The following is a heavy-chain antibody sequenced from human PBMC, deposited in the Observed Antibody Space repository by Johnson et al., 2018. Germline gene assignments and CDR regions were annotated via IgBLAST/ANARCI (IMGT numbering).Heavy chain of an antibody. V-gene: IGHV3-30*18. CDR1: GFTFSNYG. Sequence: QVQLVQSGGGVVQPGRSLRLSCAASGFTFSNYGMHWVRQAPGKGLEWVAVISYDGSNKYYAVSVNGRFTIPRDNSKNTLYPQMKSLRAEDTAVYDCAKDRQTYYYYGMDVWGQGTTVTVSS. CDR3: AKDRQTYYYYGMDV. CDR2: ISYDGSNK. J-gene: IGHJ6*02.